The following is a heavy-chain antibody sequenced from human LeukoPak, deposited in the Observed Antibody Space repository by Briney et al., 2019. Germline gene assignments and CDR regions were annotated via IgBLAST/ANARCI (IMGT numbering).Heavy chain of an antibody. Sequence: PSETLSLTCTVSGGSISSSSYYWGWIRQPPGKGLEWIGSIYYSGGTYYNPSLKSRVTISVDTSKNQFSLKLSSVTAADTAVYYCARLVGGWVVPAAMDYWGQGTLVTVSS. CDR3: ARLVGGWVVPAAMDY. CDR2: IYYSGGT. D-gene: IGHD2-2*01. CDR1: GGSISSSSYY. J-gene: IGHJ4*02. V-gene: IGHV4-39*01.